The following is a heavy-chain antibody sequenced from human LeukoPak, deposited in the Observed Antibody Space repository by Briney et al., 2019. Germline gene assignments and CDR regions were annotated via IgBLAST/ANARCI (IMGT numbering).Heavy chain of an antibody. CDR3: ARDPYSGLFDY. Sequence: QSGGSLRLSCAASGFTFYSYAMHWVRQAPGKGLEYVSVISNSGGSTRYANSVKGRFTISRDNSKNTLYLQMGSLRAEDMAVYYCARDPYSGLFDYWGQGTLVTVSS. J-gene: IGHJ4*02. CDR2: ISNSGGST. V-gene: IGHV3-64*01. D-gene: IGHD4-11*01. CDR1: GFTFYSYA.